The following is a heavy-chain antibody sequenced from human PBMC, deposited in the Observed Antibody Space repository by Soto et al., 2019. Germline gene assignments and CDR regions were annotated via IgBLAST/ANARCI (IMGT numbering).Heavy chain of an antibody. J-gene: IGHJ4*02. CDR2: ISYDGSNK. D-gene: IGHD6-13*01. CDR1: GFTFSSYA. Sequence: QVQLVESGGGVVQPGRSLRLSCAASGFTFSSYAMHWVRQAPGKGLEWVAVISYDGSNKYYADSVKGRFTISRDNSKNTLYLQMNSLRAEDTAAYYCAREGAEQQLPYFDYWGQGTLVTVSS. V-gene: IGHV3-30-3*01. CDR3: AREGAEQQLPYFDY.